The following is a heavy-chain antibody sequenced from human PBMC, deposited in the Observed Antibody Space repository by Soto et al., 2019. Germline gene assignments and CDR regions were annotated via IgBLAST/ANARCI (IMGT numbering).Heavy chain of an antibody. D-gene: IGHD3-10*01. CDR3: ARGPGLLLWFGELSPDFDY. CDR2: INHSGST. J-gene: IGHJ4*02. CDR1: GGSFSGYY. V-gene: IGHV4-34*01. Sequence: QVQLQQWGAGLLKPSETLSLTCAVYGGSFSGYYWSWIRQPPGKGLEWIGEINHSGSTNYNPSLKSRVTISVDTSKNQFSLKLSSVTDADTAVYYCARGPGLLLWFGELSPDFDYWGQGTLVTVSS.